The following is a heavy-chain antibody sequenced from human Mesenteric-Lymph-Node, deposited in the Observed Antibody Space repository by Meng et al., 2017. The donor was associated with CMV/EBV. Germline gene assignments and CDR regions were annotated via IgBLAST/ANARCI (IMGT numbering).Heavy chain of an antibody. J-gene: IGHJ6*02. V-gene: IGHV3-7*01. CDR1: GFTFSSYW. CDR3: AREGGDIVLMVYATGYYYYGMDV. CDR2: IKQDGSEK. D-gene: IGHD2-8*01. Sequence: GESLKISCAASGFTFSSYWMSWVRQAPGKGLEWVANIKQDGSEKYYVDSVKGRFTISRDNAKNSLYLQMNSLRAEDTAVYYCAREGGDIVLMVYATGYYYYGMDVWGQGTTVTVSS.